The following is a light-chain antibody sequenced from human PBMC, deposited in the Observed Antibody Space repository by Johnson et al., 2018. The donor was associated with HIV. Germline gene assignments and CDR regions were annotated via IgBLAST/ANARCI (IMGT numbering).Light chain of an antibody. V-gene: IGLV1-51*01. J-gene: IGLJ1*01. CDR3: GTWDSSLSALYV. CDR1: SSNIGNNY. CDR2: DNN. Sequence: QPVLTQPPSVSAAPGQKVTISCSGSSSNIGNNYVSWYQQLPGTAPKLLIYDNNKRPSGIPDRFSGSKSGTSATLGITGLQTGDEADYYCGTWDSSLSALYVFGSGTKVTDL.